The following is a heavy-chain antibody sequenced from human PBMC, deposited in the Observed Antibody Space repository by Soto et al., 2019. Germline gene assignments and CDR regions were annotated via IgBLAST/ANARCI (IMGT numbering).Heavy chain of an antibody. Sequence: GGSLRLSCAASGFTFSSYAMHWVRQAPGKGLEWVAVISYDGSNKYYADSVKGRFTISRDNSKNTLYLQMNSLRAEDTAVYYCAKGIAVAGTGHYWGQGTLVTVSS. J-gene: IGHJ4*02. CDR1: GFTFSSYA. V-gene: IGHV3-30*04. CDR2: ISYDGSNK. D-gene: IGHD6-19*01. CDR3: AKGIAVAGTGHY.